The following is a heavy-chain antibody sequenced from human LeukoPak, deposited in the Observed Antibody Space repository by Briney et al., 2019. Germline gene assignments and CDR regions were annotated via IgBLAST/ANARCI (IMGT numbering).Heavy chain of an antibody. D-gene: IGHD3-16*01. CDR3: ARARRQGGGAYFDY. Sequence: GGSLRLSCAASGFTFSSYAMSWIRQAPGKGLEWVSYISSSGSTIYYADSVKGRFTISRDNAKNSLYLQMNSLRAEDTAVYYWARARRQGGGAYFDYWGQGTLVTVSS. CDR1: GFTFSSYA. CDR2: ISSSGSTI. V-gene: IGHV3-11*01. J-gene: IGHJ4*02.